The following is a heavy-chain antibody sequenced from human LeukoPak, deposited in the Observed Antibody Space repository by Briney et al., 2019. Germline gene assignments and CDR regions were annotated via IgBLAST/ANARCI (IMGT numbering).Heavy chain of an antibody. Sequence: KPSETLSLTCTVSGDSIDSYYWSWIRQPPGKGLEWIGYIYYRGTTSYNPFLKSRVTISVDTSKNQFSLKLNSVTAADTAVYYCARLPRYGGYDHFDYWGQGIPVIVSS. V-gene: IGHV4-59*12. CDR3: ARLPRYGGYDHFDY. D-gene: IGHD5-12*01. CDR1: GDSIDSYY. CDR2: IYYRGTT. J-gene: IGHJ4*02.